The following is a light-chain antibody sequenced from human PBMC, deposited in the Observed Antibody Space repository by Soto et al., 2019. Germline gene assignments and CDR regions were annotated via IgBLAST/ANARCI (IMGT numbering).Light chain of an antibody. Sequence: SYELTQPPSVSVSPGQTASIPCSGDKLGDRFACWYQQKPGQSPVMVIYQDTRRPSGIPERFSGSNSGNTATLTISGTQAMDEAAYYCQAWDRSPGVGFGGGTKLTVL. CDR1: KLGDRF. J-gene: IGLJ2*01. CDR2: QDT. CDR3: QAWDRSPGVG. V-gene: IGLV3-1*01.